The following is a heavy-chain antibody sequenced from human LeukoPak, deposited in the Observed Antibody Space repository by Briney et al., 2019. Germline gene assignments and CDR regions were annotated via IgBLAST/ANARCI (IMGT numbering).Heavy chain of an antibody. Sequence: GASVKVSCKASGYTLFSYDINWVRQATGQGLEWMGWMNVKSGNTGYAQKFEGTVTMTRNTSISTAYIELTSLRSEDTAVYYCATTPTNSRGWFDPWGQGTLVNVSS. D-gene: IGHD2-8*01. CDR1: GYTLFSYD. V-gene: IGHV1-8*01. J-gene: IGHJ5*02. CDR2: MNVKSGNT. CDR3: ATTPTNSRGWFDP.